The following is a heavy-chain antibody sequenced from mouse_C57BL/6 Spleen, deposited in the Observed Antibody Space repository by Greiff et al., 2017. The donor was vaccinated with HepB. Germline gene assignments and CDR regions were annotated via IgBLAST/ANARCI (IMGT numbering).Heavy chain of an antibody. CDR1: GYTFTSYT. J-gene: IGHJ4*01. D-gene: IGHD4-1*01. CDR3: ARRGVGRDYYAMDY. V-gene: IGHV1-4*01. Sequence: VQLQESGAELARPGASVKMSCKASGYTFTSYTMHWVKQRPGQGLEWIGYINPSSGYTKYNQKFKDKATLTADKSSSTAYMQLSSLTSEDSAVYYCARRGVGRDYYAMDYWGQGTSVTVSS. CDR2: INPSSGYT.